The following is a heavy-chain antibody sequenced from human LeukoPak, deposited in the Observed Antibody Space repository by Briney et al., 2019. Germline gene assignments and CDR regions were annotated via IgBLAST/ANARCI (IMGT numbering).Heavy chain of an antibody. CDR1: GDCISSGDYS. V-gene: IGHV4-30-2*01. J-gene: IGHJ6*03. Sequence: PSETLSLTCAVSGDCISSGDYSWSWIRQPPGKGLEWIGYIFHSGSSYYNPSLKSRVTISVDKSKNQFSLRLTSVTAADTGVYYCARGPRTGLRYSYFYMEVWGTGTTVTVSS. CDR3: ARGPRTGLRYSYFYMEV. CDR2: IFHSGSS. D-gene: IGHD1-1*01.